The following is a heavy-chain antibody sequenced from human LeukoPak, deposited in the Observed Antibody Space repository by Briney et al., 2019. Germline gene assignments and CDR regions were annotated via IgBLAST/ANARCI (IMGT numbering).Heavy chain of an antibody. V-gene: IGHV5-51*01. CDR3: ARHGSRYSSSWYRLDY. CDR2: IYPGDSDT. Sequence: GESLKISCKGSGYSFTSYWIGWVRQMPGKGLEWMGIIYPGDSDTRYSPSFQGQVTISADKSISTAYLQWSSLKASDTAMYHCARHGSRYSSSWYRLDYWGQGTLVTVSS. J-gene: IGHJ4*02. CDR1: GYSFTSYW. D-gene: IGHD6-13*01.